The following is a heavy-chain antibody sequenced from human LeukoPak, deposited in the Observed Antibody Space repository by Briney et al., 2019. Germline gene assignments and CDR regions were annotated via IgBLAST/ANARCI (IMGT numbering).Heavy chain of an antibody. D-gene: IGHD6-19*01. V-gene: IGHV3-7*01. Sequence: GGSLRLSCAASGFTFSSYEMNWVRQAPGKGLEWVANINLHGSEKRYGDSVKGRFTISRDNAKNSLYLQMNSLRPEDTAIYYCAREGGSGWYSGWFDPWGQGTLVTVSS. CDR2: INLHGSEK. J-gene: IGHJ5*02. CDR1: GFTFSSYE. CDR3: AREGGSGWYSGWFDP.